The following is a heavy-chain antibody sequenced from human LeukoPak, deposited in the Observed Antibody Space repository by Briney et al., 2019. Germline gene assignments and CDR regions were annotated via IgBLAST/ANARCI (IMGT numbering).Heavy chain of an antibody. CDR1: GFTFDDYA. D-gene: IGHD2-2*01. V-gene: IGHV3-9*03. CDR2: ISWNSGSI. J-gene: IGHJ4*02. CDR3: AKGYCSSTSCYPFDC. Sequence: GGSLRLSCAASGFTFDDYAMHWVRQAPGKGLERVSGISWNSGSIGYADSVKGRFTISRDNAKNSLYLQMNSLRAEDMALYYCAKGYCSSTSCYPFDCWGQGTLVTVSS.